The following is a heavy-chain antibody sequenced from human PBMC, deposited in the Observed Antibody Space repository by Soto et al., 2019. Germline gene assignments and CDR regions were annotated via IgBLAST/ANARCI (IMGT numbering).Heavy chain of an antibody. D-gene: IGHD3-9*01. CDR3: AKGLAVLRYFDWLSDDAFDI. Sequence: GGSLRLSCAASGFTFSDYYMSWIRQAPGKGLEWVSYISGGGSSTYYADSVKGRFTISRDNSKNTLYLQMNSLRAEDTAVYYCAKGLAVLRYFDWLSDDAFDIWGQGTMVTVSS. CDR2: ISGGGSST. V-gene: IGHV3-23*01. CDR1: GFTFSDYY. J-gene: IGHJ3*02.